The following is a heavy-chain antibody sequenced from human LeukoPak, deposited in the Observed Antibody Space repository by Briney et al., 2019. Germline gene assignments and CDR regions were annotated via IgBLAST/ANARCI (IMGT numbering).Heavy chain of an antibody. D-gene: IGHD3-22*01. CDR2: IYHSGST. V-gene: IGHV4-38-2*01. CDR1: GYFISSGYY. CDR3: ARHYYDSSGYLVDY. Sequence: SETLSLTCAVSGYFISSGYYWGWIRQPPGKGLEWIGSIYHSGSTYYNPSLKSRVTISVDTSKNQFSLKLSSVTAADTAVYYCARHYYDSSGYLVDYWGQGTLVTVSS. J-gene: IGHJ4*02.